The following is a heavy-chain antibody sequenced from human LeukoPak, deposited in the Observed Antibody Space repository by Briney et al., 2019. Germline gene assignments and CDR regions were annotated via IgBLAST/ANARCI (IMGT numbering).Heavy chain of an antibody. CDR1: GFTFSSYA. CDR2: ISSNGGST. V-gene: IGHV3-64D*06. CDR3: VTRRNYYGSGSSCDY. Sequence: GGSLRLSCAASGFTFSSYAMHWVRQAPGKGLEYVSAISSNGGSTYYADSVKGRFTISRDNSKNTLYLQMNSLREEDTAVYYCVTRRNYYGSGSSCDYRGEGSLVSVCS. D-gene: IGHD3-10*01. J-gene: IGHJ4*02.